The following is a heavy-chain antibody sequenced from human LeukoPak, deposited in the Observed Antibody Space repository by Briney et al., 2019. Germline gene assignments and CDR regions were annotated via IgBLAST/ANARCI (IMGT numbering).Heavy chain of an antibody. D-gene: IGHD6-6*01. CDR3: ARDVGARLSGF. J-gene: IGHJ4*02. Sequence: PSETLSLTCAVSGGSISSNNWWSWVRQPPGKGLEWIGEIYHSGNANYNPSLKTRVTMSVDKSKNQFSLILSSVTAADTAVYYCARDVGARLSGFWGQGTLVTVSS. CDR2: IYHSGNA. V-gene: IGHV4-4*02. CDR1: GGSISSNNW.